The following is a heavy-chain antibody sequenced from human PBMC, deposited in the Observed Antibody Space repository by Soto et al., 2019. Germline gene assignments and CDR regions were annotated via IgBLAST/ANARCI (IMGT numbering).Heavy chain of an antibody. Sequence: PGGSLRLSCAASGFTFKNNGMHWVRQAPCKGLEWVAIISYHGNNQFYADSVKGRFTISRDNSNNKLYLEMNSLRPEDTAVYYCAKDLALGFWSGNYYFDHWGQGTLVTVSS. CDR3: AKDLALGFWSGNYYFDH. CDR2: ISYHGNNQ. D-gene: IGHD3-3*01. CDR1: GFTFKNNG. J-gene: IGHJ4*02. V-gene: IGHV3-30*18.